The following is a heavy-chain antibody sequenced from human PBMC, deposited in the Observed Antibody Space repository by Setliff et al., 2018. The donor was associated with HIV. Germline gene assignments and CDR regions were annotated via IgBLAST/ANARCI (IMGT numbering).Heavy chain of an antibody. CDR3: ARVDCSSTSCYRDYYYYMDV. V-gene: IGHV4-39*01. CDR2: IHYSGST. Sequence: SETLSLTCTVYGGSISGSNYVWGWIRQTPRKGLEWIATIHYSGSTYYNPSLKSRVTISVDTSKNQFSLKLSSVTAADTAVYYCARVDCSSTSCYRDYYYYMDVWGKGTTVTVSS. D-gene: IGHD2-2*01. J-gene: IGHJ6*03. CDR1: GGSISGSNYV.